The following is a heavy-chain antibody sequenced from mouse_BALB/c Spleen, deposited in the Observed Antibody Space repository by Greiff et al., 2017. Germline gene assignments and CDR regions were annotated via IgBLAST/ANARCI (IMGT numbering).Heavy chain of an antibody. V-gene: IGHV3-6*02. Sequence: EVKLQESGPGLVKPSQSLSLTCSVTGYSITSGYYWNWIRQFPGNKLEWMGYISYDGSNNYNPSLKNRISITRDTSKNQFFLKLNSVTTEDTATYYCARDGGKSTMIPFAYWGQGTLVTVSA. CDR3: ARDGGKSTMIPFAY. CDR2: ISYDGSN. D-gene: IGHD2-4*01. J-gene: IGHJ3*01. CDR1: GYSITSGYY.